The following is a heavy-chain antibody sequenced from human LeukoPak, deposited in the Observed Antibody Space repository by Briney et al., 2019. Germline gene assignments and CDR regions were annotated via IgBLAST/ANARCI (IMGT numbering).Heavy chain of an antibody. CDR1: GVIFSKYW. D-gene: IGHD5-24*01. J-gene: IGHJ4*02. Sequence: GGSLRLSCAASGVIFSKYWMHWVRQAPGKGLVWVSRINRDGSSTSYADSVKGRFTISRDNAKNSLYLQMNSLRDEDSAVYYCARANYCFDYWGQGTLVTVSS. CDR2: INRDGSST. CDR3: ARANYCFDY. V-gene: IGHV3-74*01.